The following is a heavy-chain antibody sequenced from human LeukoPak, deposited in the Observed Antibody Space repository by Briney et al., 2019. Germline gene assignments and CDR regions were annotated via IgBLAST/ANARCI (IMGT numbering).Heavy chain of an antibody. CDR2: FNNYGSST. J-gene: IGHJ4*02. Sequence: GSLRLSCAASGLTFSNYWMHWVRQAPGKGLVGVSRFNNYGSSTIYAASVKGRFTISIDKAKNQLYLQMNSLSAYDTAVYYAVVVVDGWDHWGQGTLVTVSS. V-gene: IGHV3-74*01. CDR1: GLTFSNYW. D-gene: IGHD2-15*01. CDR3: VVVVDGWDH.